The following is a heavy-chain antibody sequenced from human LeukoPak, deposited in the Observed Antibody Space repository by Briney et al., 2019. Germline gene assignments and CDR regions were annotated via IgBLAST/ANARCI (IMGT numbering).Heavy chain of an antibody. CDR1: GFTFDDYA. Sequence: GGSLRLSCAASGFTFDDYAMHWVRQAPGKGLEWVSGISWNSGSIGYADSVKGRFTISRDNAKNSLYLQMNSLRAEGTALYYCASLGYSSLDYWGQGTLVTVSS. CDR3: ASLGYSSLDY. V-gene: IGHV3-9*01. D-gene: IGHD6-13*01. J-gene: IGHJ4*02. CDR2: ISWNSGSI.